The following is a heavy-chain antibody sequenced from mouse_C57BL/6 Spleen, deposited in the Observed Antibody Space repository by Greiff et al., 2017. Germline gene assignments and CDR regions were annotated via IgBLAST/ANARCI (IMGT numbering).Heavy chain of an antibody. CDR2: IYPRSGNT. CDR1: GYTFTSYG. V-gene: IGHV1-81*01. D-gene: IGHD1-1*02. Sequence: VQLQQSGAELARPAASVKLSCKASGYTFTSYGISWVQQRTGQGLEWIGEIYPRSGNTYYNEKFKGKATLTADKSSSIAYMVLRCLTSEESAVYFCARWWLRDYSIAYWGQGTSVTVSS. J-gene: IGHJ4*01. CDR3: ARWWLRDYSIAY.